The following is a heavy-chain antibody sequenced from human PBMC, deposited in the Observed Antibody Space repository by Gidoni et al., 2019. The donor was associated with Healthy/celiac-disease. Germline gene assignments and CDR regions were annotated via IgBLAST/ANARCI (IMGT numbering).Heavy chain of an antibody. V-gene: IGHV3-33*01. D-gene: IGHD3-10*01. CDR3: AREAEPSRLLWFGELLC. CDR1: GFTFSSDG. Sequence: QVQLVESGGGVVQPGRSLRLSCAASGFTFSSDGMHWVRQAPGKGLEWVAVIWYDGSNNYYADSVKGRFTISRDNSKNTLYLQMNSLRAEDTAVYYCAREAEPSRLLWFGELLCWGQGTLVTVSS. CDR2: IWYDGSNN. J-gene: IGHJ4*02.